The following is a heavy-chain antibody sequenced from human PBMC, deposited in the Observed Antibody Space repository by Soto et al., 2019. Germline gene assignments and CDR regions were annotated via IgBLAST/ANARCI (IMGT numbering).Heavy chain of an antibody. CDR3: ARRYGSCFDY. V-gene: IGHV3-64D*06. D-gene: IGHD5-18*01. J-gene: IGHJ4*02. Sequence: PGGSLRLSCSASWFTFSSYAMHWVRQAPGKGLEYVSSISTNGGSTHYADSVKGRFTISRDNSKNTQYLQMSSLRADDTAVYYCARRYGSCFDYWGQGTLVTVSS. CDR1: WFTFSSYA. CDR2: ISTNGGST.